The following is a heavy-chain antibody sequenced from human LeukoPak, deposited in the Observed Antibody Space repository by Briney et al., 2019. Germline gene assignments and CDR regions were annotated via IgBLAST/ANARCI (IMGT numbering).Heavy chain of an antibody. D-gene: IGHD6-13*01. J-gene: IGHJ4*02. CDR1: GGTFSSYA. CDR3: ARGRSGQQLVD. V-gene: IGHV1-69*13. Sequence: GASVKVSCKASGGTFSSYAISWVRQAPGQGLEWMGGIIPIFGTANYAQKFQGRVTITADESTSTAYMELSSLRSKDTAVYYCARGRSGQQLVDWGQGTLVTVSS. CDR2: IIPIFGTA.